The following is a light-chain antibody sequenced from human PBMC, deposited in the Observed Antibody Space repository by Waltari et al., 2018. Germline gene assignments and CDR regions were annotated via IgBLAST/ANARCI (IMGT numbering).Light chain of an antibody. J-gene: IGKJ2*01. Sequence: EIVLTQSPGTLSLSHGERAPLSCRASQSVSSSYLAWYQQKPGQAPRLLIYGASSRATGIPDRFSGSGSGTDFTLTISRLEPEDFAVYYCQQYGSSQYTFGQGTKLEIK. CDR3: QQYGSSQYT. V-gene: IGKV3-20*01. CDR1: QSVSSSY. CDR2: GAS.